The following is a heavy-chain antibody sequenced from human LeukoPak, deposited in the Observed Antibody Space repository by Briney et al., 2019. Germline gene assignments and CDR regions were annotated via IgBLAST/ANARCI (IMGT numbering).Heavy chain of an antibody. CDR3: ARVVYGSGSYLFDY. V-gene: IGHV4-31*03. CDR2: IYYSGST. Sequence: SQTLSLTCTVSGGSISSGGYYWSWIRQHPGKGLEWIGYIYYSGSTYYNPSLKSRVTISVDTSKNQFSLKLSSVTAADTAVYYCARVVYGSGSYLFDYWGQGTLVTVSS. D-gene: IGHD3-10*01. J-gene: IGHJ4*02. CDR1: GGSISSGGYY.